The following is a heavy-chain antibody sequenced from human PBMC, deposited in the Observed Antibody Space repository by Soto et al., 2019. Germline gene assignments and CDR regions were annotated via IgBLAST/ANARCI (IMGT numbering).Heavy chain of an antibody. V-gene: IGHV1-46*01. Sequence: ASVKVSCKASGYTFTSYHMHWVRQAPGQGLEWMGKINPSGGSTTYAQEFQGRVTMTRDTSTSTVYMELSSLRSEDTAVYYCARRTGAYYNYGMDVWGQGTTVTVSS. CDR1: GYTFTSYH. J-gene: IGHJ6*02. D-gene: IGHD2-8*02. CDR3: ARRTGAYYNYGMDV. CDR2: INPSGGST.